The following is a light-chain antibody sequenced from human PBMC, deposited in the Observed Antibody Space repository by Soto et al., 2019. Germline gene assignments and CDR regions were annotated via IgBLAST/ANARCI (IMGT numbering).Light chain of an antibody. CDR3: QQYGSSGT. Sequence: IVLTQSPGTLSLSPGERVTLSCRASQSVSSTSLVWYQQKPGQAPRLLIYGASVRASGVPDRFSGSGSGTDFTLTISRLEPEDFAVYYCQQYGSSGTFGQGTKVDI. J-gene: IGKJ1*01. CDR2: GAS. V-gene: IGKV3-20*01. CDR1: QSVSSTS.